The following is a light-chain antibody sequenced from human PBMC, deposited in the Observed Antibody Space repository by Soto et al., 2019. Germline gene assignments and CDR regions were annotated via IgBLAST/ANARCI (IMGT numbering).Light chain of an antibody. CDR1: ISNIGDNH. CDR2: DNN. CDR3: GTWDTTMSGLL. V-gene: IGLV1-51*01. J-gene: IGLJ2*01. Sequence: QSVLTQPHSASAAPGQRVTISCSGTISNIGDNHVSWYQQVPGKAPKLLIYDNNKRPSGIPDRFSGSSSGTSATLAITGLQTGDEADYICGTWDTTMSGLLFGGGTKLTVL.